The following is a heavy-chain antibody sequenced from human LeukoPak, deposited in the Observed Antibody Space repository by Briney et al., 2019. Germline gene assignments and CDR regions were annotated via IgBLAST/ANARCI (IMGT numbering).Heavy chain of an antibody. CDR2: IIPIFGTA. V-gene: IGHV1-69*13. CDR3: ARLYYYDSSGYFQSDY. D-gene: IGHD3-22*01. CDR1: GGTFSSYA. J-gene: IGHJ4*02. Sequence: GASVKVSCKASGGTFSSYAISWVRQATGQGLEWMGGIIPIFGTANYAQKFQGRVTITADESTSTAYMELSSLRSEDTAVYYCARLYYYDSSGYFQSDYWGQGTLVTVSS.